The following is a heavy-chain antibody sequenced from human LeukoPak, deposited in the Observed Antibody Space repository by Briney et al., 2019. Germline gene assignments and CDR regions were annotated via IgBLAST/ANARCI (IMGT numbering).Heavy chain of an antibody. Sequence: GGSLSLSCAASGFTFSGSAMHWVRQASGKGLEWVGRIRSKANSYATAYAASVKGRFTISRDDSKNTAYLQMNSLKTEDTAVYYCTRPSGWYAIYDYWGQGTLVTVSS. CDR3: TRPSGWYAIYDY. V-gene: IGHV3-73*01. CDR1: GFTFSGSA. D-gene: IGHD6-19*01. CDR2: IRSKANSYAT. J-gene: IGHJ4*02.